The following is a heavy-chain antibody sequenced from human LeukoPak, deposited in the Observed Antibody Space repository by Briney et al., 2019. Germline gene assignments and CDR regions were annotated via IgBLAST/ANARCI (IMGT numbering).Heavy chain of an antibody. CDR3: ARGRTMVRGVNFDY. CDR2: IYYSGST. V-gene: IGHV4-31*03. J-gene: IGHJ4*02. CDR1: GGSISSGGYS. D-gene: IGHD3-10*01. Sequence: SETLSLTCTVSGGSISSGGYSWRWIRQHPGKGLEWIGYIYYSGSTYYNPSLKSRVTISVDTSKNQFSLKLSSVTAADTAVYYCARGRTMVRGVNFDYWGQGTLVTVSS.